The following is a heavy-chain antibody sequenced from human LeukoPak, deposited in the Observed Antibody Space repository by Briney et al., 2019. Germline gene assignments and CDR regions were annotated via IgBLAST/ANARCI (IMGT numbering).Heavy chain of an antibody. V-gene: IGHV3-33*06. CDR3: AKDRDTAMASNPPDY. Sequence: GGSLRLSCAASGFTFSSYGMHWVRQAPGKGLEWVAVIWYDGSNKYYADSVKGRFTISRDNSKNTLYLQMNSLRAEDTAVYYCAKDRDTAMASNPPDYWGQGTLVTVSS. D-gene: IGHD5-18*01. CDR2: IWYDGSNK. CDR1: GFTFSSYG. J-gene: IGHJ4*02.